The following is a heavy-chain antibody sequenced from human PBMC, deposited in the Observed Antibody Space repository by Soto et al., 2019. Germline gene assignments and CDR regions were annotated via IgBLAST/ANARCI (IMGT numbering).Heavy chain of an antibody. CDR1: GGTFSSYT. CDR2: IIPILGIA. J-gene: IGHJ6*03. D-gene: IGHD5-12*01. CDR3: ARGLSGYGSVYYYYMAV. V-gene: IGHV1-69*02. Sequence: SVKVSCKASGGTFSSYTISWVRQAPGQGLEWMGRIIPILGIANYAQKFQGRVTITADKSTSTAYMELSSLRSEDTAVYYCARGLSGYGSVYYYYMAVWGKGTTVTVS.